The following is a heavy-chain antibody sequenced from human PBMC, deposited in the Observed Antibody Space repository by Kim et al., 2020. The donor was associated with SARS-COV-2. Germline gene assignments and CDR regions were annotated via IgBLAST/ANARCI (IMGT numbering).Heavy chain of an antibody. J-gene: IGHJ4*02. V-gene: IGHV3-21*01. Sequence: GGSLRLSCAASGFTFSSYSMNWVRQAPGKGLEWVSSISSSSSYIYYADSVKGRFTISRDNAKNSLYLQMNSLRAEDTAVYYCARDPPMWGETGDYWGQGTLVTVSS. CDR1: GFTFSSYS. CDR2: ISSSSSYI. D-gene: IGHD3-10*01. CDR3: ARDPPMWGETGDY.